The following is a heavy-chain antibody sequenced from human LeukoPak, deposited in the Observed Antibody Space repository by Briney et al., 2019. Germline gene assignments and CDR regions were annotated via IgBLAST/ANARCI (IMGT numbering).Heavy chain of an antibody. CDR2: INTDGPDT. Sequence: PGGSLRLSCAAAGFTVIRYWIHWGRHAPAKGLVWGSRINTDGPDTSYADSVKGRFTICRDNSKNTLYLQMNSLRAEDTAVYYCAKTPGIDGDYLDYWGQGTLVTVSS. D-gene: IGHD4-17*01. V-gene: IGHV3-74*01. CDR1: GFTVIRYW. CDR3: AKTPGIDGDYLDY. J-gene: IGHJ4*02.